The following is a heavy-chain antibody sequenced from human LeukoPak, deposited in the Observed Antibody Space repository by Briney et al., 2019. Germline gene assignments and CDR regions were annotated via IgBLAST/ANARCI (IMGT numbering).Heavy chain of an antibody. D-gene: IGHD6-13*01. CDR3: ARHRVAAVGTFYFDY. J-gene: IGHJ4*02. CDR1: GVSISSSNYY. Sequence: PSETLSLTCTVDGVSISSSNYYWGWIRQPPGKGLEWIGTIYYSGSTNYNPSLKSRVTISVDTSKKLFSLKLSSVTAADTAVYYCARHRVAAVGTFYFDYWGQGTLVTVSS. V-gene: IGHV4-39*01. CDR2: IYYSGST.